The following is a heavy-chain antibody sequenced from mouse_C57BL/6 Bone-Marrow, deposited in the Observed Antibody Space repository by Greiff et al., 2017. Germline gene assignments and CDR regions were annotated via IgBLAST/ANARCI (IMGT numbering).Heavy chain of an antibody. V-gene: IGHV1-50*01. J-gene: IGHJ2*01. Sequence: VQLQQPGAELVKPGASVKLSCKASGYTFTSYWMQWVKQRPGQGLEWIGEIDPSDSYTNYNRKFEGKATLTVDTSSSTAYMQLSSLTSEDSAVYYCGAVPFDYWGQGTTLTVSS. CDR2: IDPSDSYT. CDR3: GAVPFDY. CDR1: GYTFTSYW.